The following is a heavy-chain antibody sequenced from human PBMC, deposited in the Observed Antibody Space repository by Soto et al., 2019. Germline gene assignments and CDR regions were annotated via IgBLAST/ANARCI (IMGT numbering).Heavy chain of an antibody. CDR3: ARDRIAALYFYYYGMDV. CDR2: ISYDGKNK. Sequence: QVQLVESGGGVVQPGRSLRLSCAASGFSFSIYALHWVRQAPGKGLEWVEVISYDGKNKYYADSVKGRFTLSRDNAKNTLYLQMNSLRAEDTAVYYCARDRIAALYFYYYGMDVWGQGTTVTVSS. J-gene: IGHJ6*02. V-gene: IGHV3-30*04. CDR1: GFSFSIYA. D-gene: IGHD1-26*01.